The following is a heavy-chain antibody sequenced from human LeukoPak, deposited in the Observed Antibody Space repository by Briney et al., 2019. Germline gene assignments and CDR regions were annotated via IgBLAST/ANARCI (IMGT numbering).Heavy chain of an antibody. CDR1: GFTFSSYA. CDR3: AREGNSGYEASFDY. J-gene: IGHJ4*02. V-gene: IGHV3-30*04. Sequence: GGSLRLSCAASGFTFSSYAMHWVRQAPGKGLEGVAVISYDGSNKYYADSVKGGFTISGDNSKNTLYLQMNSLRAEDTAVYYCAREGNSGYEASFDYWGQGTLVTVSS. CDR2: ISYDGSNK. D-gene: IGHD5-12*01.